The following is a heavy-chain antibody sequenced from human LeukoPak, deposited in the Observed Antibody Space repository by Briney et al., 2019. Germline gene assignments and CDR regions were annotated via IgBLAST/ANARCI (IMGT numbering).Heavy chain of an antibody. CDR3: AREIYYDSSGPDAFDI. D-gene: IGHD3-22*01. CDR2: ISAYNGNT. CDR1: GYTFTSYG. V-gene: IGHV1-18*01. Sequence: ASVKVSCKASGYTFTSYGISWVRQAPGQGLEWMGLISAYNGNTNYAQKLQGRVTMTTDTSTSTAYMELSSLRSEDTAVYYCAREIYYDSSGPDAFDIWGQGTMVTVSS. J-gene: IGHJ3*02.